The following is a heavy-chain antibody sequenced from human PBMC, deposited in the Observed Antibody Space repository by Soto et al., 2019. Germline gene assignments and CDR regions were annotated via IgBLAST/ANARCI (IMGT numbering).Heavy chain of an antibody. V-gene: IGHV3-30*03. CDR2: ISSDGGDK. D-gene: IGHD2-2*01. Sequence: QLVESGGDVVQPGRSLRLSCAASGFSFSNYGMHWVRQAPGKGLEWVAVISSDGGDKYYADSVKGRFTISRDNSKNTLYLQMTSLRPEDTAMFYCAIRGYQYAFDIWGQGTMVTVSS. CDR1: GFSFSNYG. CDR3: AIRGYQYAFDI. J-gene: IGHJ3*02.